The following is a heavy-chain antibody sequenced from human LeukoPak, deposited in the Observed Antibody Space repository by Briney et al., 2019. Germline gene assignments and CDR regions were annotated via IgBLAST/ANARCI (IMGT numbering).Heavy chain of an antibody. V-gene: IGHV3-23*01. CDR3: AKFRDSGSPRGGFDP. CDR1: GFTFSNYA. D-gene: IGHD1-26*01. J-gene: IGHJ5*02. CDR2: ISGSGVNT. Sequence: GGSLRLSCAASGFTFSNYAMTWVRQAPGQGLEWVSAISGSGVNTYYADSVKGRFTISRDNSKDTLFLQMNSLRAEDTAVYYCAKFRDSGSPRGGFDPWGQGTLVTVSS.